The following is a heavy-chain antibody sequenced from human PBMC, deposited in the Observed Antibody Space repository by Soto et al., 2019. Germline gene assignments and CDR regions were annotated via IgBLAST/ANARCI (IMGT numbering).Heavy chain of an antibody. V-gene: IGHV1-69*13. CDR2: IIPMFGTP. CDR1: AFRFDRHD. CDR3: PTSEGRDGYSFDY. Sequence: ALVKFSCKDSAFRFDRHDMRWVLQCPGQGLELMGGIIPMFGTPHYAEKFQDRVTITADESTGTAYLELSSLTSEHTAVYYCPTSEGRDGYSFDYWGPGTLVTVYS. J-gene: IGHJ4*02. D-gene: IGHD5-12*01.